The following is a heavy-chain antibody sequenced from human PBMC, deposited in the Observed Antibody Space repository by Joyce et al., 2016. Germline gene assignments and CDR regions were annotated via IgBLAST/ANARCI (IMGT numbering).Heavy chain of an antibody. CDR3: ARGGISYYYAMDV. CDR2: ISGTSYYI. J-gene: IGHJ6*02. CDR1: GSTFSSSS. D-gene: IGHD3-16*01. Sequence: QLVESGGGVVKPGGSLRLSCEASGSTFSSSSMSWLRQAPGKGLGWVAAISGTSYYIFHAEKVRGRFTVSRDNAKKTLYLQMNSLRAEDSAVFYCARGGISYYYAMDVWGQGTTVTVSS. V-gene: IGHV3-21*01.